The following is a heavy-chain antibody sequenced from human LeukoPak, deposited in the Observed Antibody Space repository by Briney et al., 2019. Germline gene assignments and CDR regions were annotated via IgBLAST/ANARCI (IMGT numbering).Heavy chain of an antibody. V-gene: IGHV3-23*01. CDR1: GFTFSSYA. J-gene: IGHJ4*02. CDR2: ISGSGGST. D-gene: IGHD3-16*01. CDR3: VRDQGGAVSY. Sequence: GGSLRLSCAASGFTFSSYAMSWVRQAPGKGLEWVSAISGSGGSTYYADSVKGRFIISRDNAKNSMFLQMNSLRAEDTAVYYCVRDQGGAVSYWGQETLVTVSS.